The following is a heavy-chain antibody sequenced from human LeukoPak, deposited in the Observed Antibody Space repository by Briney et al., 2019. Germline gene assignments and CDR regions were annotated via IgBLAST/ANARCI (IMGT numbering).Heavy chain of an antibody. V-gene: IGHV1-69*13. CDR3: ASVYKYGMDV. Sequence: ASVKVSCKASGGTFSSYAISWVRQAPGQGLEWMGGIIPIFGTANYAQKFQGRVTITADESASTAYMELSSLRSEDTAVYYCASVYKYGMDVWGQGTTVIVSS. CDR2: IIPIFGTA. J-gene: IGHJ6*02. CDR1: GGTFSSYA.